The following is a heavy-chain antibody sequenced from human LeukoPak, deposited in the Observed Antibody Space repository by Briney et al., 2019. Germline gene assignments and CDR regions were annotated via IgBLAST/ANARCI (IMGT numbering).Heavy chain of an antibody. J-gene: IGHJ6*02. Sequence: SETLSLTCAVYGGSFSGYYWGWIRQPPGKGLEWIGEINHSGSTNYNPSLKSRVTISVDTSKNQFSLKLSSVTAADTAVYYCATLKGAVAGSYYYYGMDVWGQGTTVTVSS. D-gene: IGHD6-19*01. V-gene: IGHV4-34*01. CDR2: INHSGST. CDR1: GGSFSGYY. CDR3: ATLKGAVAGSYYYYGMDV.